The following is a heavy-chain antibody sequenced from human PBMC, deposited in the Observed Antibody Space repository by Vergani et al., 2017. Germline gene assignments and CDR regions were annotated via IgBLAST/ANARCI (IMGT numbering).Heavy chain of an antibody. J-gene: IGHJ4*02. D-gene: IGHD3-22*01. CDR3: ANMARNYYDRRGFEN. CDR2: IIPIFGTA. CDR1: GGTFSSYA. Sequence: QVQLVQSGAEVKKPGSSVKVSCKASGGTFSSYAISWVRQAPGQGLEWMGRIIPIFGTANYAQKFQGRVTITADESTSTAYMELSSLRAEDTAVYYCANMARNYYDRRGFENWGQGTLVTVSS. V-gene: IGHV1-69*18.